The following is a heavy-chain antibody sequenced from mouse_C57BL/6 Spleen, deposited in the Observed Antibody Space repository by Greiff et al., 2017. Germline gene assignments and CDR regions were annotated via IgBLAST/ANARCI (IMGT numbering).Heavy chain of an antibody. CDR1: GFNIKDDY. J-gene: IGHJ2*01. CDR3: TYGSSSDY. V-gene: IGHV14-4*01. Sequence: VQLKESGAELVRPGASVKLSCTASGFNIKDDYMHWVKQRPEQGLEWIGWIDPENGDTEYASKFQGKATITADTSSNTAYLQLSRLTSEDTAVYYCTYGSSSDYWGQGTTLTVSS. CDR2: IDPENGDT. D-gene: IGHD1-1*01.